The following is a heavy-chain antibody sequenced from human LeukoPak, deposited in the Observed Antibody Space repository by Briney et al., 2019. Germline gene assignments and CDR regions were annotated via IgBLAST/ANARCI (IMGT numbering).Heavy chain of an antibody. D-gene: IGHD3-3*01. V-gene: IGHV1-2*02. CDR2: INPNSGGT. Sequence: ASVKVSCKASGYTFTGYYMHWVRQAPGQGLEWMGWINPNSGGTNYAQRFQGRVTMTRDTSISTAYMELSSLRSEDTAVYYCARGVYDFWSGSPSYYYYYYMDVWGKGTTVTVSS. CDR3: ARGVYDFWSGSPSYYYYYYMDV. CDR1: GYTFTGYY. J-gene: IGHJ6*03.